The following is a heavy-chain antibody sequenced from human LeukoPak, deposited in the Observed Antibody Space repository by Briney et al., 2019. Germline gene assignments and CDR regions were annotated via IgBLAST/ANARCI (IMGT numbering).Heavy chain of an antibody. CDR1: GGSLSSSSYY. D-gene: IGHD6-19*01. CDR3: ARRRGWYPVDY. Sequence: SETLSLTCTVSGGSLSSSSYYWGWIRQPPGKGLEWVGTIYYTGSTYYNPSLKSRVTISVDTSKNQCSLKLSSVTAADTAVYYCARRRGWYPVDYWGQGTLVTVSS. CDR2: IYYTGST. J-gene: IGHJ4*02. V-gene: IGHV4-39*01.